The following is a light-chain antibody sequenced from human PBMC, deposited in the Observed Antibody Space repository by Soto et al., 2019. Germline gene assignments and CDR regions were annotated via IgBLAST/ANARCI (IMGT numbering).Light chain of an antibody. CDR2: KGT. V-gene: IGLV2-23*01. CDR3: CSSAPESTYV. J-gene: IGLJ1*01. CDR1: SSDVGAYDS. Sequence: QPASVSGSPGQSITISCTGTSSDVGAYDSVSWYQQHPHKAPQVIIYKGTRRPSGVSNRFSGSTSGNAASLTISGLQADDEADYFCCSSAPESTYVFGTGTKLTVL.